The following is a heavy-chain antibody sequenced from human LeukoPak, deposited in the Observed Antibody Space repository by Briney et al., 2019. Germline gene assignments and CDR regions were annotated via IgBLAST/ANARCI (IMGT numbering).Heavy chain of an antibody. V-gene: IGHV3-7*01. CDR3: VRSIVVVPAAIDYYGMDV. CDR2: IKKDESEK. D-gene: IGHD2-2*01. CDR1: GFTVTNDY. J-gene: IGHJ6*02. Sequence: GGSLRLSCAVSGFTVTNDYMNWVRQAPGKGLEWVANIKKDESEKYYVDSVKGRFTSSRDNAKNSLYLQMNSLRVEDTAVYYCVRSIVVVPAAIDYYGMDVWGQGTTVTVSS.